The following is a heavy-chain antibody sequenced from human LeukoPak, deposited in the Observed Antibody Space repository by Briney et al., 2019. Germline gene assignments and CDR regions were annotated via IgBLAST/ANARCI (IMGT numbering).Heavy chain of an antibody. D-gene: IGHD6-13*01. CDR1: GGSISSSSYY. Sequence: SETLSLTCTVSGGSISSSSYYWGWIRQPPGKGLEWIGSIYYSGSTYYNPSHKSRVTISVDTSKNQFSLKLSSVTAADTAVYYCARQAGIAAAAAFDYWGQGTLVTVSS. J-gene: IGHJ4*02. CDR2: IYYSGST. V-gene: IGHV4-39*01. CDR3: ARQAGIAAAAAFDY.